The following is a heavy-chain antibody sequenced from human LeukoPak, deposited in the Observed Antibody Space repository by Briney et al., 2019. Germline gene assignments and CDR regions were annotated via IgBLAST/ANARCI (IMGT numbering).Heavy chain of an antibody. CDR2: TRNKAKSVTT. CDR3: AKDGGIKRWLQLPNWFDP. D-gene: IGHD5-24*01. J-gene: IGHJ5*02. Sequence: PGGSLRLSCGSSGVTFSDHYMDWVRQAPGKGLEWVGRTRNKAKSVTTEYAASVKGRFTISRDDSKNLLYLQMNSLRAEDTAVYYCAKDGGIKRWLQLPNWFDPWGQGTLVTVSS. CDR1: GVTFSDHY. V-gene: IGHV3-72*01.